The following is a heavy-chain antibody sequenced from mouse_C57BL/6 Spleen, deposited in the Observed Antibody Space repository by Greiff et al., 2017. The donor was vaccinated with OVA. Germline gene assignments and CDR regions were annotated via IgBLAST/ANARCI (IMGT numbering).Heavy chain of an antibody. V-gene: IGHV5-4*03. CDR2: ISDGGSYT. CDR1: GLTFSSYA. Sequence: EVKLMESGGGLVKPGGSLKLSCAASGLTFSSYAMSWVGQTPERGLGWVAPISDGGSYTYYPDNVKGGFTISRDNAKNNLYLQMSHLKSEDTAMYYCARGYYGSSSLYAMDYWGQGTSVTVSS. J-gene: IGHJ4*01. D-gene: IGHD1-1*01. CDR3: ARGYYGSSSLYAMDY.